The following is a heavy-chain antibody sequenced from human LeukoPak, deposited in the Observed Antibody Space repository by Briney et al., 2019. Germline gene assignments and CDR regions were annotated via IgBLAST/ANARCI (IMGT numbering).Heavy chain of an antibody. D-gene: IGHD3-22*01. CDR3: AKSRGYYYEKSGPADY. CDR2: IYGGGGT. CDR1: GFTVSSNY. Sequence: GGSLRLSCAASGFTVSSNYMAWVRQAPGKGLEWVSVIYGGGGTYYGDSARGRFTISRDNSQNTLYLQMNSLRAEDTAVYYCAKSRGYYYEKSGPADYWGQGTLVTVSS. V-gene: IGHV3-53*01. J-gene: IGHJ4*02.